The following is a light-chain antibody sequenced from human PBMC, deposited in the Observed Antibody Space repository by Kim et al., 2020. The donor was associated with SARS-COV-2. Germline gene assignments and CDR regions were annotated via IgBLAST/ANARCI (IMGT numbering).Light chain of an antibody. Sequence: GQSVTISCTGTSSDVGDYDYVSWYQQHPGKAPKLMIYEVTKRPSGVPDRFSGSKSGNTASLTVSGLQAEDEADYYCSSYAGSNIILFGGGTQLTVL. CDR2: EVT. CDR1: SSDVGDYDY. J-gene: IGLJ2*01. CDR3: SSYAGSNIIL. V-gene: IGLV2-8*01.